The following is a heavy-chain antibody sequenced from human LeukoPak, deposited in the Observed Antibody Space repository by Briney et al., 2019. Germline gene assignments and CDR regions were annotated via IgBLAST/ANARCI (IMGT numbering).Heavy chain of an antibody. D-gene: IGHD2-2*02. CDR2: IYYSGST. V-gene: IGHV4-31*03. CDR3: ARGPIVVVPAAIRRIWYFDL. J-gene: IGHJ2*01. Sequence: PSETLSLTCTVSGGSISSGGYSWSWIRQHPGKGLEWIGYIYYSGSTYNNPSLKSRVTISVDTSKNQFSLKLSSVTAADTAVYYCARGPIVVVPAAIRRIWYFDLWGRGTLVTVSS. CDR1: GGSISSGGYS.